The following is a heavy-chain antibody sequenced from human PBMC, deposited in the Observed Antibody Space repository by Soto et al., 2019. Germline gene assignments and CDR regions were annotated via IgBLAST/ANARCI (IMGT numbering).Heavy chain of an antibody. CDR1: GCSISSGGYY. D-gene: IGHD2-15*01. CDR2: IYYSGST. V-gene: IGHV4-31*03. CDR3: ARGLISGSRYSGGWYYFDS. Sequence: PSETLSLTCTVSGCSISSGGYYWSWIRQHPGKGLEWIGYIYYSGSTYYNPSLKSRVTISVDTSNSQFSLELSSVTAADTAVYYCARGLISGSRYSGGWYYFDSWGQGTQVTVSS. J-gene: IGHJ4*02.